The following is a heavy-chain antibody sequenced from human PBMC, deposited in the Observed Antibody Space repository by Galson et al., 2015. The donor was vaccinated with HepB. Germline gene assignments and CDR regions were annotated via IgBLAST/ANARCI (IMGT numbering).Heavy chain of an antibody. CDR1: GFTFSDYY. J-gene: IGHJ1*01. V-gene: IGHV3-11*06. D-gene: IGHD3-22*01. CDR3: ARVSVSRRLIVVGGYFQH. Sequence: SLRLSCAASGFTFSDYYMSWIRQAPGKGLEWVSYISSSSSYTNYADSVKGRFTISRDNAKNSLYLQMNSLRAEDTAVYYCARVSVSRRLIVVGGYFQHWGQGTLVTVSS. CDR2: ISSSSSYT.